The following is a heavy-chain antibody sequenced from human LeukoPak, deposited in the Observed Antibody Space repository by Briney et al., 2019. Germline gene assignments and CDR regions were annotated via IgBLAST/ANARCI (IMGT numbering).Heavy chain of an antibody. J-gene: IGHJ4*02. CDR2: ISGSGGST. CDR1: GFTFSSYA. Sequence: GGSLRLSCAASGFTFSSYAMSWVRQAPGKGLEWVSAISGSGGSTYYADSVTGRLTISRDNSKNTLYLQMNSLRAEDTAVYYCAKAFTYSSSWTYPFDYWGQGTLVTVSS. D-gene: IGHD6-13*01. V-gene: IGHV3-23*01. CDR3: AKAFTYSSSWTYPFDY.